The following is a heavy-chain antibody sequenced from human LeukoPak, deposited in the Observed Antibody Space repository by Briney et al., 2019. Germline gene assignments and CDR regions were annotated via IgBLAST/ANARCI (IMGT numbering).Heavy chain of an antibody. D-gene: IGHD3-22*01. J-gene: IGHJ4*02. V-gene: IGHV3-74*01. CDR2: ISTDGSST. Sequence: GGSLRFSCAASGFTFSRYWMHWVRQAPGKGLVWVSRISTDGSSTSYADSVKGRFTISRDNAKNTLYLEMNSLRAEDTAVYYCARYYYDSSGRLGYWGQGTLVTVSS. CDR3: ARYYYDSSGRLGY. CDR1: GFTFSRYW.